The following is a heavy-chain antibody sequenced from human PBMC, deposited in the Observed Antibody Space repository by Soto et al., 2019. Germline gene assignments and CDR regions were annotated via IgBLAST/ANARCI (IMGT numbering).Heavy chain of an antibody. Sequence: QVQLQESGPGLVKPSGTLSLTCAVSGGSISSSNWWSWVRQPPGKGLEWIGEIYHSGSTNYNPSLKRRVTISVDKSKNQFSLRLSSVAAADTAVYYCAREESGRDLDPWGRGTLVTVSS. V-gene: IGHV4-4*02. CDR1: GGSISSSNW. D-gene: IGHD1-26*01. CDR3: AREESGRDLDP. CDR2: IYHSGST. J-gene: IGHJ5*02.